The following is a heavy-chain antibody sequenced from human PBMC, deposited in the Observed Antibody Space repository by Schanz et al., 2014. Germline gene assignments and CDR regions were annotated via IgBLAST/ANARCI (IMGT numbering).Heavy chain of an antibody. CDR2: ISAYNGNT. Sequence: QVQLVQSGAEVKKPGASVRVSCKASGYTFTTYAMSWVRQAPGQGLEWVGWISAYNGNTKYPQKLQGRVTMTTDTSTSTAYMELSSLRSEDTAVYYCARDRRFFDRDDLYYFDSWGQGTLVTVSS. J-gene: IGHJ4*02. CDR1: GYTFTTYA. D-gene: IGHD3-3*01. CDR3: ARDRRFFDRDDLYYFDS. V-gene: IGHV1-18*01.